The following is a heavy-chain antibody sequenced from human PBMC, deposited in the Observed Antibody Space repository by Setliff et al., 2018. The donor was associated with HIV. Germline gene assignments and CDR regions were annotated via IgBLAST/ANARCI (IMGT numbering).Heavy chain of an antibody. CDR2: IYYSGST. CDR1: GGSISSSSYY. V-gene: IGHV4-39*01. J-gene: IGHJ4*02. CDR3: ASLTTDRFLEWLFVY. D-gene: IGHD3-3*01. Sequence: SETLSLTCTVSGGSISSSSYYWGWIRQPPGKGLEWIGSIYYSGSTYYNPSLKTRVTISVDTSKNQFSLKLSSVAAADTAVYYCASLTTDRFLEWLFVYWGQGTLVTVSS.